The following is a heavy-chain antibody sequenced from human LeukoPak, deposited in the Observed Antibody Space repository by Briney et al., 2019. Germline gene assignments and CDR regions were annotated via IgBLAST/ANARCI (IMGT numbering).Heavy chain of an antibody. D-gene: IGHD3-3*01. J-gene: IGHJ4*02. CDR2: IYHSGST. CDR3: ARALGFWSGYPFDY. CDR1: GGSISSYY. Sequence: SETLSLTCTVSGGSISSYYWSWIRQPPGKGLEWIGYIYHSGSTNYNPSLKSRVTISVDTSKNQFSLKLSSVTAADTAVYYCARALGFWSGYPFDYWGQGTLVTVSS. V-gene: IGHV4-59*01.